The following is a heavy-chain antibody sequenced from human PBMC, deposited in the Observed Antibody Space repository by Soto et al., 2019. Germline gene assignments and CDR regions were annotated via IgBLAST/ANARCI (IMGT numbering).Heavy chain of an antibody. V-gene: IGHV1-69*01. D-gene: IGHD5-12*01. CDR3: ARGVVDVVATSAFDY. CDR2: IIPIIGTA. Sequence: QVQLVQSGAEVKKPGSSVKVSCKASGGTFNNYAISWVRQAPGQGLEWMGGIIPIIGTADYAHKFQGRLAIRADESTGTTFMELSSLRSEDTTLYYCARGVVDVVATSAFDYWGQGTLVTVYS. CDR1: GGTFNNYA. J-gene: IGHJ4*02.